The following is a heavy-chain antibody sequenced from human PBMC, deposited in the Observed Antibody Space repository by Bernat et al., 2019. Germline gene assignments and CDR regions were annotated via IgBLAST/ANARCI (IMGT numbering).Heavy chain of an antibody. CDR3: AREDTAMVTLDYYYGMDV. J-gene: IGHJ6*02. CDR2: ISSSSSYI. CDR1: GFTFSSYS. V-gene: IGHV3-21*01. Sequence: EVQLVESGGGLVKPGGSLRLSCAASGFTFSSYSMNWVRQAPGKGLEWVSSISSSSSYIYYEDSVKGRFTISRDNAKNSLYLQMNSLRAEDTAVYYCAREDTAMVTLDYYYGMDVWGQGTTVTVSS. D-gene: IGHD5-18*01.